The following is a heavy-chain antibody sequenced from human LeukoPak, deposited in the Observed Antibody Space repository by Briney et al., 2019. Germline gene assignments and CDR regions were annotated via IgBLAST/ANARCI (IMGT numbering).Heavy chain of an antibody. CDR3: ARDKWVYYGSGSPGINYYYYYYMDV. V-gene: IGHV6-1*01. J-gene: IGHJ6*03. CDR1: GDSVSSNSAA. D-gene: IGHD3-10*01. Sequence: SQTLSLTCAISGDSVSSNSAAWNWIRQSPSRGLEWLGRTYYRSKWYNDYAVSVKSRITINPDTSKNQFSLQLNSVTPEDTAVYYCARDKWVYYGSGSPGINYYYYYYMDVWGKGTTVTISS. CDR2: TYYRSKWYN.